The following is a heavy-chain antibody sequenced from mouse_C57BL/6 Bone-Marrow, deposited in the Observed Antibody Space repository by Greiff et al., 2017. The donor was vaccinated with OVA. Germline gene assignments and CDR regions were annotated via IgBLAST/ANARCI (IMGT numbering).Heavy chain of an antibody. CDR3: ARGVRGNYFDY. J-gene: IGHJ2*01. D-gene: IGHD2-14*01. CDR1: GFTFSDYG. Sequence: EVKLMESGGGLVKPGGSLKLSCAASGFTFSDYGMHWVRQAPEKGLEWVAYISSGSSTIYYADTVKGRSTISRDNAKNTPFLQMTSLRSEDTAMYYCARGVRGNYFDYWGQGTTLTVSS. V-gene: IGHV5-17*01. CDR2: ISSGSSTI.